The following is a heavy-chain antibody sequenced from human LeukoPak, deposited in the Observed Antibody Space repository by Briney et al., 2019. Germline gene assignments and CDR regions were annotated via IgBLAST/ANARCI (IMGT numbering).Heavy chain of an antibody. D-gene: IGHD3-3*01. Sequence: SETLSLTCTVSGGSISSNNYFWGWIRQPPGKGLGWIGSIYDSGSTYYNPSLKSRVTISVDTSKNQFSLKLNSVTAADTAMYYCQSRFLEWLLDYWGQGTLVTVSS. CDR1: GGSISSNNYF. CDR2: IYDSGST. CDR3: QSRFLEWLLDY. V-gene: IGHV4-39*01. J-gene: IGHJ4*02.